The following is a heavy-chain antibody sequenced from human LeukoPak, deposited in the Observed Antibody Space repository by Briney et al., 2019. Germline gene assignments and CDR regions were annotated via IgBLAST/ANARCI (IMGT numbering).Heavy chain of an antibody. CDR2: VSRSGSTK. CDR1: GFTFSDYN. V-gene: IGHV3-11*01. Sequence: PGGSLRLSCAASGFTFSDYNMRWIRQAPGKGLEWVSSVSRSGSTKYYADSVKGRFTISRDNAKNSLYLQMNSLRAEDTALYYCARDPWPTDSSGWQVGGFDPWGQGTLVTVSS. J-gene: IGHJ5*02. CDR3: ARDPWPTDSSGWQVGGFDP. D-gene: IGHD6-19*01.